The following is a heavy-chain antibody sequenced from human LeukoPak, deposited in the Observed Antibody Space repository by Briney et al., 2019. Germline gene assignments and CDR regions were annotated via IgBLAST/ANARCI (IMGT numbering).Heavy chain of an antibody. CDR3: ARVKLWFGELPQFDY. Sequence: SETLSLTCTVSGGSISSYYWSWLRQPPGKGLEGIGYIYYSGSTNYNPSLKSRVTISVDTSKNQFSLKLSSVTAADTAVYYCARVKLWFGELPQFDYWGQGTLVTVSS. CDR2: IYYSGST. J-gene: IGHJ4*02. V-gene: IGHV4-59*01. CDR1: GGSISSYY. D-gene: IGHD3-10*01.